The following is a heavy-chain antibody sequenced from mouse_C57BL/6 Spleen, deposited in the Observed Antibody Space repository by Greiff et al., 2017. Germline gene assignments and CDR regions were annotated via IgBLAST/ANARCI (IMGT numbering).Heavy chain of an antibody. V-gene: IGHV14-1*01. J-gene: IGHJ4*01. CDR3: TTGGRTFYYAMDY. Sequence: VQLQQSGAELVRPGASVKLSCTASGFNIKDYYMHWVKQRPEQGLEWIGRLDPEDGDTEYAPKFQGKATMTADTSSNTAYLQLSSLTSEDTAVYYCTTGGRTFYYAMDYWGQGTSVTVSS. CDR2: LDPEDGDT. CDR1: GFNIKDYY. D-gene: IGHD1-1*02.